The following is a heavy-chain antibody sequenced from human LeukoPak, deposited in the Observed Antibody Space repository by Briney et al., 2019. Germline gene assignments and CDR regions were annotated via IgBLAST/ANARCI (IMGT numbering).Heavy chain of an antibody. V-gene: IGHV4-39*01. CDR2: IYYSGST. CDR1: GASLSRTSYY. D-gene: IGHD3-22*01. CDR3: ARQEYDSSGYYSDY. Sequence: SETLSLTCTVSGASLSRTSYYWGWIRQPPGQGLEWIGSIYYSGSTYYNPSLKSRVTISADTSKNQFSLTLSSVTAAHTAVYYCARQEYDSSGYYSDYWGQGTLVTVSS. J-gene: IGHJ4*02.